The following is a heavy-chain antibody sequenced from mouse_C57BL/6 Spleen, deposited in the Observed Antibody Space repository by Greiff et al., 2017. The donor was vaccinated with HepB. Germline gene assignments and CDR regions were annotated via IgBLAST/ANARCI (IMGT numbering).Heavy chain of an antibody. D-gene: IGHD1-1*01. J-gene: IGHJ4*01. CDR2: INPNNGGT. CDR3: ARSGYSSSYRYAMDY. CDR1: GYTFTDYN. Sequence: EVQLQQSGPELVKPGASVKMSCKASGYTFTDYNMHWVKQSHGKSLEWIGYINPNNGGTSYNQKFKGKATLTVNTSSSTAYMELRSLTSEDSAVYYCARSGYSSSYRYAMDYWGQGTSVTVSS. V-gene: IGHV1-22*01.